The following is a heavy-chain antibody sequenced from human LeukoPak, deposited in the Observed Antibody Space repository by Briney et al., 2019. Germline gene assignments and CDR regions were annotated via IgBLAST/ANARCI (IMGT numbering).Heavy chain of an antibody. CDR2: IRYDGSSK. Sequence: GGSLRLSCAASGFTFSNSGMHWVRQAPGKGLEWVAFIRYDGSSKFYTDSVKGRFTISRDNSKNTLNLQMNSLRAEDTAVYYCAKAVGGPWGQGTLVTVSS. D-gene: IGHD1-26*01. CDR1: GFTFSNSG. CDR3: AKAVGGP. V-gene: IGHV3-30*02. J-gene: IGHJ5*02.